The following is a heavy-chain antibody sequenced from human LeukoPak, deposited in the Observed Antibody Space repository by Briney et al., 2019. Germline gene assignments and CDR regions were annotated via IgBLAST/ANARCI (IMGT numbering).Heavy chain of an antibody. J-gene: IGHJ4*02. V-gene: IGHV4-38-2*02. CDR2: IYHSGST. CDR3: ARLVATITKGNFDY. CDR1: GYSISSGYY. Sequence: KASETLSLACTVSGYSISSGYYWGWIRQPPGKGLEWIGSIYHSGSTYYNPSLKSRVTISVDTSKNQFSLKLSSVTAADTAVYYCARLVATITKGNFDYWGQGTLVTVSS. D-gene: IGHD5-12*01.